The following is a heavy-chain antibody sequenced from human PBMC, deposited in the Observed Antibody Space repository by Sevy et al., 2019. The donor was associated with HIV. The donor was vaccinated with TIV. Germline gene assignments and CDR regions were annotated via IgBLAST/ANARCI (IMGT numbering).Heavy chain of an antibody. D-gene: IGHD3-22*01. Sequence: GGSLRLSCAASGFTFSRYWMSWVRQAPGKGLEWVANIKPDGSEGYYADSVKGRFTISRDNAQNSLYLQMKSLRAEDKAVYSCARADFYDSSGYFIDAFDIWGQGTMVTVSS. V-gene: IGHV3-7*04. CDR1: GFTFSRYW. J-gene: IGHJ3*02. CDR3: ARADFYDSSGYFIDAFDI. CDR2: IKPDGSEG.